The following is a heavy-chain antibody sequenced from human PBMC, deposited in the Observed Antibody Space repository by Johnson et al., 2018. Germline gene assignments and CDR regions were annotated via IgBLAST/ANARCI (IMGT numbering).Heavy chain of an antibody. D-gene: IGHD3-22*01. V-gene: IGHV3-74*02. CDR2: IYSDGSST. J-gene: IGHJ3*02. CDR3: AKVLRITMILVSISFDI. CDR1: GFTFSNYW. Sequence: VQLVQSGGGVVQPERSQRLSCAASGFTFSNYWRHWVRQAPGKGLVWVSRIYSDGSSTSYAYSVKGRFTIARDNSKNTLDLQMNSLRAEDTAVYYCAKVLRITMILVSISFDIWGQGTMVTGSS.